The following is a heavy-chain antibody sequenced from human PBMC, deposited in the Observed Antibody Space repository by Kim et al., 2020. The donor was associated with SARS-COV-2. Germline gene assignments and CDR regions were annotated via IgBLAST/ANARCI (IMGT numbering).Heavy chain of an antibody. CDR3: ARKGGSCPFDY. J-gene: IGHJ4*02. Sequence: GGSLRLSCAASGFTFSSYEMNWVRQAPGKGLEWVSYISSSGSTIYYADSVKGRFTISRDNAKNSLYLQMNSLRAEDTAVYYCARKGGSCPFDYWGQGTLVTVSS. V-gene: IGHV3-48*03. D-gene: IGHD2-15*01. CDR2: ISSSGSTI. CDR1: GFTFSSYE.